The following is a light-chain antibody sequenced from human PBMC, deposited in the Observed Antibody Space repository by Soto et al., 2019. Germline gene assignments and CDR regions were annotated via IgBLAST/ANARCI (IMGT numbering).Light chain of an antibody. CDR2: GAS. CDR3: QQYKNWPPCT. V-gene: IGKV3-15*01. J-gene: IGKJ1*01. CDR1: QSVSSN. Sequence: EVVMTPSPATLSASPVERATLSCRASQSVSSNLAWYQQKPGQAPRLLIYGASTRASGIPTRFSGSGSGTQFTLTISSLQSEDFAVYYCQQYKNWPPCTFGQGTKVDIK.